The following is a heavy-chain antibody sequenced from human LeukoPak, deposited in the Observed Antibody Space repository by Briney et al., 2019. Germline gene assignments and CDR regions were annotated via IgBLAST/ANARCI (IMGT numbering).Heavy chain of an antibody. Sequence: ASVKVSCKASGYTFTGYYMHWVRQAPGQGLEWMGWINPNSGGTNYAQKFQGRVTMTRDTSISTAYMELSRLRSDDTAVYYCARDFSDSSSGWDYWGQGTLVTVSS. CDR2: INPNSGGT. D-gene: IGHD6-19*01. CDR3: ARDFSDSSSGWDY. J-gene: IGHJ4*02. CDR1: GYTFTGYY. V-gene: IGHV1-2*02.